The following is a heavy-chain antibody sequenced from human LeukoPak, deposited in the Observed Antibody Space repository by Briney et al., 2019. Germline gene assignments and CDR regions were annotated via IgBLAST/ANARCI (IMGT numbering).Heavy chain of an antibody. CDR1: GGSFSGYY. V-gene: IGHV4-34*01. CDR2: INHSGST. D-gene: IGHD5-18*01. Sequence: PSETLSLTCAVYGGSFSGYYWSWIRQPPGKGLEWIGEINHSGSTNYNPSLKSRVTISVDTSKNQFSLKLSSVTAADTAVYYCARRGIQLWSRGFDYWGQGTLVTVSS. CDR3: ARRGIQLWSRGFDY. J-gene: IGHJ4*02.